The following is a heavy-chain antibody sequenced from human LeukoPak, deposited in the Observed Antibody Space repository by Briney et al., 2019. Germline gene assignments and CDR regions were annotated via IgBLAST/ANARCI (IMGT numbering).Heavy chain of an antibody. Sequence: GGSLRLSCAASGFIFDTYAVHWVRQAPGKGLEWVAVISYDGSNKYYAASVKGRFTISRDNSKNTLYLQMNSLRPEDTAVYYCARAEYSSYFDYWGQGTLVTVSS. CDR3: ARAEYSSYFDY. CDR1: GFIFDTYA. V-gene: IGHV3-30*04. CDR2: ISYDGSNK. D-gene: IGHD5-18*01. J-gene: IGHJ4*02.